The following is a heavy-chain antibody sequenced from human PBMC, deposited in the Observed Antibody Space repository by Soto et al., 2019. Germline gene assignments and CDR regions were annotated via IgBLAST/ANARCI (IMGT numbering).Heavy chain of an antibody. V-gene: IGHV3-30-3*01. J-gene: IGHJ5*02. CDR3: ARDQTGITTAGGGRIDP. CDR2: VSFDGSNK. D-gene: IGHD6-13*01. Sequence: QVQLVESGGGVVQPGRSLRLSCAASGFTFSTHAMHWVRQAPGKGLECVAIVSFDGSNKYYADSVQGRFTISRDNSKNTLSLQMSGLTPEDTAVYYCARDQTGITTAGGGRIDPWGQGTLVTVSS. CDR1: GFTFSTHA.